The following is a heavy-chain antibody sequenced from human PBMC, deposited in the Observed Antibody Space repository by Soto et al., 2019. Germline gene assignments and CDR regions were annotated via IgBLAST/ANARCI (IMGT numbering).Heavy chain of an antibody. CDR2: IYYSGST. CDR3: AITNSYYYDSSGYYPH. D-gene: IGHD3-22*01. J-gene: IGHJ4*02. CDR1: GGSISSYY. V-gene: IGHV4-59*01. Sequence: SETLSLTCTVSGGSISSYYWSWIRQPPGKGLEWIGYIYYSGSTNYNPSLKSRVTISVDTSKNQFSLKLSSVTAADTAVYYCAITNSYYYDSSGYYPHWGQGTLVTVSS.